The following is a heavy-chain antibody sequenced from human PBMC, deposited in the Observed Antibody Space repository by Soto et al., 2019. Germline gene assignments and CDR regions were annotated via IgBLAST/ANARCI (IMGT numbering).Heavy chain of an antibody. D-gene: IGHD3-3*01. J-gene: IGHJ6*02. Sequence: SETLSLTCTVSGGSISSYYWSWIRQPPGKGLEWIGYIYYSGSTNYNPSLKSRVTISVDTSKNQFSLKLSSVTAADTAVYYCARDSGIQYYDFWSGYYHYYYGMDVWGQGTTVTV. CDR3: ARDSGIQYYDFWSGYYHYYYGMDV. CDR1: GGSISSYY. V-gene: IGHV4-59*01. CDR2: IYYSGST.